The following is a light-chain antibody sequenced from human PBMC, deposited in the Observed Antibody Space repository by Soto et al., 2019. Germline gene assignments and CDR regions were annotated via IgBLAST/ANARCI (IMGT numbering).Light chain of an antibody. J-gene: IGLJ3*02. Sequence: QAVVTQEPSLTVSPGGTVTLTCDSSTGPVTSGHWPYWLQQKPGQAPRTLIYDTSKKHSWTPARFSGSLLGGKAALTLSGAQPEDEADYYCASWDGSLNGWVFGGGTKLTVL. CDR2: DTS. CDR1: TGPVTSGHW. V-gene: IGLV7-46*01. CDR3: ASWDGSLNGWV.